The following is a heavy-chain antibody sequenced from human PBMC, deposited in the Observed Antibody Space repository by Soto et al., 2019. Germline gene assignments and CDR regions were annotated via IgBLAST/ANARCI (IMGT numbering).Heavy chain of an antibody. CDR3: AKPFVEMATMYGYFDY. CDR2: ISGSGGST. CDR1: GFTFSSYA. Sequence: GGSLRLSCAASGFTFSSYAMSWVRQAPGKGLEWVSAISGSGGSTYYADSVKGRFTISRDNSKNTLYLQMNSLRAEDTAVYYCAKPFVEMATMYGYFDYWGQGTLVTVSS. V-gene: IGHV3-23*01. J-gene: IGHJ4*02. D-gene: IGHD5-12*01.